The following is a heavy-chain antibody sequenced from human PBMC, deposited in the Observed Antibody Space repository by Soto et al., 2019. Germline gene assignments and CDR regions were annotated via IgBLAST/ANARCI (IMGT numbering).Heavy chain of an antibody. V-gene: IGHV3-15*07. CDR1: GLTISNAW. D-gene: IGHD2-15*01. CDR2: IKTNTEGGKT. CDR3: TRGSVEGV. Sequence: EVQLVESGGGFIYPGWSLRLSCAASGLTISNAWMNWVRQAPGKGLEWVGRIKTNTEGGKTNYAAAVKSRFTFSRDDSKNTLDLQMNSLKTEDTAEYYCTRGSVEGVWGQGTTVTVSS. J-gene: IGHJ6*02.